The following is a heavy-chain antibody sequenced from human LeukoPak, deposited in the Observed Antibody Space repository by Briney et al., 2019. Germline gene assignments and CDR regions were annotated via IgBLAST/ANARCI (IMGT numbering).Heavy chain of an antibody. Sequence: SQTLSLTCTVSGGSISSGDYYWSWIRQPPGKGLEWIGYIYYSGSTYYNPSLKSRVTISVDTSKNQFSLKLSSVTAADTAVYYCARGTLEWLLRYYYYGMDVWGQGTMVTVSS. V-gene: IGHV4-30-4*01. D-gene: IGHD3-3*01. J-gene: IGHJ6*02. CDR2: IYYSGST. CDR1: GGSISSGDYY. CDR3: ARGTLEWLLRYYYYGMDV.